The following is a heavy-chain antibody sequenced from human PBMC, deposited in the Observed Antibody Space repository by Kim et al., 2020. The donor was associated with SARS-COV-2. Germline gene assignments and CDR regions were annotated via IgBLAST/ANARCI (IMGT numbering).Heavy chain of an antibody. V-gene: IGHV7-4-1*02. CDR2: FNTHASDP. J-gene: IGHJ4*01. CDR3: ARGDRYAQDDFWSGNFDT. Sequence: ASVKVSCKASGYTFSHYAINWLRQAPGQGLEWMGWFNTHASDPPYAPGLPGRFVIPMDSSVATAYLEINNLQAGDTAIYYCARGDRYAQDDFWSGNFDTWGQGPLVTVSS. CDR1: GYTFSHYA. D-gene: IGHD3-3*01.